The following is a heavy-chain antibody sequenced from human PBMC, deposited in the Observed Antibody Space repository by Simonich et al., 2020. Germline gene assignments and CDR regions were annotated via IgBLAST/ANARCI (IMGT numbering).Heavy chain of an antibody. V-gene: IGHV1-2*02. D-gene: IGHD7-27*01. J-gene: IGHJ6*03. CDR1: GYTFTGYY. CDR3: ARGALTGDYYYMDV. CDR2: INPNRGGT. Sequence: QVQLVQSGAEVKKPGASVKVSCKASGYTFTGYYMHGVRQAPGQGLEWRGWINPNRGGTNYAQKCQGRVTMTRDTSISTAYMELSRMRSDDTAVYYCARGALTGDYYYMDVWGKGTTVTVCS.